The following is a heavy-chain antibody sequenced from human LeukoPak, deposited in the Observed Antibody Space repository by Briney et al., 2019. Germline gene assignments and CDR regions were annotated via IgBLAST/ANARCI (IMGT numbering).Heavy chain of an antibody. J-gene: IGHJ6*02. CDR3: ARKGYTGRYSHGMDV. CDR1: GFTFSRFG. D-gene: IGHD1-26*01. Sequence: GGSLRLSCAASGFTFSRFGMHWVRQAPGKGLEWVALIRYDGSDKYYADSVKGRFIISGDNSKNTVYLQTDSLRAEDTAVYYCARKGYTGRYSHGMDVWGQGTTVTVSS. V-gene: IGHV3-30*02. CDR2: IRYDGSDK.